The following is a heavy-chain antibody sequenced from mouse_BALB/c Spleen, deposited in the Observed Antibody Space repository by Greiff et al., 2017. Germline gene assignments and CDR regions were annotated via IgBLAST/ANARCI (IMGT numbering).Heavy chain of an antibody. Sequence: VKLMESGAELVKPGASVKLSCKASGYTFTSYYMYWVKQRPGQGLEWIGEINPSNGGTNFNEKFKSKATLTVDKSSSTAYMQLSSLTSEDSAVYYCTRSVAYWGQGTLVTVSA. CDR3: TRSVAY. V-gene: IGHV1S81*02. CDR2: INPSNGGT. CDR1: GYTFTSYY. J-gene: IGHJ3*01.